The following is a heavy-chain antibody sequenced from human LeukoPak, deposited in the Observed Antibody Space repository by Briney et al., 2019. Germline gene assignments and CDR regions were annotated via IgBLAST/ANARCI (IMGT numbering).Heavy chain of an antibody. J-gene: IGHJ1*01. CDR1: GFTFSDYY. CDR3: ARAAPYSSSFKYFQH. D-gene: IGHD6-13*01. V-gene: IGHV3-11*01. Sequence: TGGSLRLSCAASGFTFSDYYMSWIRQAPGKGLEWVSYISSSGSAIYYADSVKGRFTISRDNAKNSLYLQMNSLRAEDTAVYYCARAAPYSSSFKYFQHWGQGTLVTVSS. CDR2: ISSSGSAI.